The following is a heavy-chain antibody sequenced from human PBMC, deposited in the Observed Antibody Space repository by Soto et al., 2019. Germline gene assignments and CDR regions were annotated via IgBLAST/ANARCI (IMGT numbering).Heavy chain of an antibody. V-gene: IGHV1-18*01. Sequence: ASVKVSCKTSGYTFSNYGITWVRQAPGQPLEWLGWISLYSDGTSCAQKFRGRVSMTTDTSTTTAYMELRSLRSDDTAVYYCARVVPGAEAWFGPWGQGTLVTVS. CDR1: GYTFSNYG. J-gene: IGHJ5*02. CDR2: ISLYSDGT. CDR3: ARVVPGAEAWFGP.